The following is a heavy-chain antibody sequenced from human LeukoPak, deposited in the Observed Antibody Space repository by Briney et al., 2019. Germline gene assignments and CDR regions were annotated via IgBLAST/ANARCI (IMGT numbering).Heavy chain of an antibody. D-gene: IGHD5-18*01. Sequence: ASVKVSCKASGYTFNGYYMHWVRQAPGQGLEWMGWINPNSGGTNYAQKLQGRLTMTRDTSTTTVYMELSSLRSEDTAMYYCAREIGPRQLHLWGSAFDYWGQGTLVTVSS. CDR1: GYTFNGYY. J-gene: IGHJ4*02. CDR2: INPNSGGT. CDR3: AREIGPRQLHLWGSAFDY. V-gene: IGHV1-2*02.